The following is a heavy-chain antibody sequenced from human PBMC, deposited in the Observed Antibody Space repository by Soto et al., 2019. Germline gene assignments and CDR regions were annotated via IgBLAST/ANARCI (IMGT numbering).Heavy chain of an antibody. Sequence: GGSLRLSCAASGFTFSGSAMHWVRQASGKGLEWVGRIRSKANSYATAYAASVKGRFTISRDDSKNTAYLQMNSLKTEDTAVYYCLGVGATDYWGQGTLVTVSS. D-gene: IGHD1-26*01. CDR1: GFTFSGSA. J-gene: IGHJ4*02. V-gene: IGHV3-73*01. CDR3: LGVGATDY. CDR2: IRSKANSYAT.